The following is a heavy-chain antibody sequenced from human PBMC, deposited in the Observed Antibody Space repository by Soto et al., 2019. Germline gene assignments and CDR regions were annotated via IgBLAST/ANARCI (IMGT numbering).Heavy chain of an antibody. V-gene: IGHV4-39*01. J-gene: IGHJ5*02. CDR3: ARTRTIFGVVVLGFDP. CDR2: IYYSGST. Sequence: SETLSLTCTVSGGSISSSSYYWGWIRRPPGKGLEWIGSIYYSGSTYYNPSLKSRVTISVDTSKNQFSLKLSSVTAADTAVYYCARTRTIFGVVVLGFDPWGQGTLVTVSS. CDR1: GGSISSSSYY. D-gene: IGHD3-3*01.